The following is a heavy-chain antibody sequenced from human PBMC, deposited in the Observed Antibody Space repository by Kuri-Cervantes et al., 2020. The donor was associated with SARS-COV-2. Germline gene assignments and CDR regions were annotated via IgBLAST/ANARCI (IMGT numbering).Heavy chain of an antibody. Sequence: GGSLRLSCAASGFTFSSYAMSWVRQAPGKGLEWVSAISGSGGSTYYADSVKGRFTISRDNSKNTLYLQMNSLRAEDTAVYYCVKGAAEGGSGWPFDYWGQGTLVTVSS. D-gene: IGHD6-19*01. CDR3: VKGAAEGGSGWPFDY. CDR2: ISGSGGST. V-gene: IGHV3-23*01. CDR1: GFTFSSYA. J-gene: IGHJ4*02.